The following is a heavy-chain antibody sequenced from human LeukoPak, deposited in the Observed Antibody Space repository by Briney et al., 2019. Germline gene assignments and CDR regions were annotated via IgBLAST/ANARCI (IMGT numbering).Heavy chain of an antibody. J-gene: IGHJ4*02. Sequence: SVKVSCKASGGTFSSYAISWVRQAPGQGLEWMGGIIPIFGTANYAQKFQGRVTITADESTSTAYMELSSLRSEDTAVSYCARAYCSSTSCYPFDYWGQGTLVTVSS. D-gene: IGHD2-2*01. CDR3: ARAYCSSTSCYPFDY. CDR2: IIPIFGTA. V-gene: IGHV1-69*13. CDR1: GGTFSSYA.